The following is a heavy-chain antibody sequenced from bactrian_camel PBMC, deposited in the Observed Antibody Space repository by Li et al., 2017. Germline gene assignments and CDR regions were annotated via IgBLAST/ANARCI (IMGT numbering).Heavy chain of an antibody. CDR2: HYTGTATK. D-gene: IGHD3*01. Sequence: QVQLVESGGGSVQPGESLRLTCTFSETRYCMGWFRQPPGKERAAVAAHYTGTATKYVADSVKGRFDISQDNAKNVLYLEMNNLQPEDTAMYYCAADPPLMGAGYCYLDASYYGYWGQGTRVTVS. CDR1: ETRYC. CDR3: AADPPLMGAGYCYLDASYYGY. J-gene: IGHJ4*01. V-gene: IGHV3S54*01.